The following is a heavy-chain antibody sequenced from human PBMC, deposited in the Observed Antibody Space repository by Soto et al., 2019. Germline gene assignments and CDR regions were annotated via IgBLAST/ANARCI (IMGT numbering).Heavy chain of an antibody. CDR2: IYSSGST. CDR3: ARGQRFSDWFDP. Sequence: PSETLSLTCTVSGGAISRYYWTWIRQPAGKGLEWIGRIYSSGSTNYKPSLKSRVTISLDTSMNHFSLRLSSVTAADTAVYYCARGQRFSDWFDPWGQGTLVTVSS. J-gene: IGHJ5*02. CDR1: GGAISRYY. D-gene: IGHD3-3*01. V-gene: IGHV4-4*07.